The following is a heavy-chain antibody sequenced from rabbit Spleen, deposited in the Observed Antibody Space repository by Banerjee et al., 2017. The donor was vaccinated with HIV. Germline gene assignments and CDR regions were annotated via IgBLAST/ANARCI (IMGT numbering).Heavy chain of an antibody. CDR3: ARDTSSSFSSYGMDL. CDR2: IYAGSGGFT. V-gene: IGHV1S40*01. D-gene: IGHD1-1*01. J-gene: IGHJ6*01. Sequence: QSLEESGGDLVEPGASLTLTCTASGVSFSSSSYMCWVRQAPGKGLEWIACIYAGSGGFTYYASWAKGRFTISKTSSTTVTLQMTRLTAADTATYFCARDTSSSFSSYGMDLWGQGTLVTVS. CDR1: GVSFSSSSY.